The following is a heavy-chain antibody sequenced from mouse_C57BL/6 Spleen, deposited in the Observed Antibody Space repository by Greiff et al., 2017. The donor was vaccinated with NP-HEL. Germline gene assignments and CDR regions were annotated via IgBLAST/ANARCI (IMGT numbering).Heavy chain of an antibody. CDR1: GYTFTSYW. CDR3: ARGYYGSNYFDY. Sequence: QVQLKQPGAELVKPGASVKLSCKASGYTFTSYWMQWVKQRPGQGLEWIGEIDPSDSYTNYNQKFKGKATLTVDTSSSTAYMQLSSLTSEDSAVYYCARGYYGSNYFDYWGQGTTLTVSS. D-gene: IGHD1-1*01. CDR2: IDPSDSYT. V-gene: IGHV1-50*01. J-gene: IGHJ2*01.